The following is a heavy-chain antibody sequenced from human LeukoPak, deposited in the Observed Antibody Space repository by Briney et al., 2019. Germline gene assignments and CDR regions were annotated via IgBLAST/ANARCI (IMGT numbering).Heavy chain of an antibody. Sequence: ASVKVSCKASVYTFTSYGINWVRQAPGQGLEWMGWISGHNGNTNYAQKLQGRVTMTTDTSTSTAYMELGSLISDDTAVYYCARGCSGGSCYFNYWGQGTLVTVSS. CDR2: ISGHNGNT. J-gene: IGHJ4*02. CDR3: ARGCSGGSCYFNY. CDR1: VYTFTSYG. V-gene: IGHV1-18*01. D-gene: IGHD2-15*01.